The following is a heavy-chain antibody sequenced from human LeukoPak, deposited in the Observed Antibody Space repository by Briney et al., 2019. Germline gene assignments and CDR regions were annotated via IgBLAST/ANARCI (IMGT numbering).Heavy chain of an antibody. Sequence: PGRPLRLSCAAAGFTFSSYAMHWVRQAPGKELEGGAVILYDESNKYYADSVKGRFTISRDNSKNTLSLQMNSLRAEDTAVYYCAREGIAAAGIYYMDVWGKGTTVTVSS. CDR1: GFTFSSYA. CDR2: ILYDESNK. CDR3: AREGIAAAGIYYMDV. J-gene: IGHJ6*03. D-gene: IGHD6-13*01. V-gene: IGHV3-30*01.